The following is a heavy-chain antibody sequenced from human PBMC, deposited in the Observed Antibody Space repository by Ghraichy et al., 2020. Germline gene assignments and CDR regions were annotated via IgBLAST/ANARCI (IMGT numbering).Heavy chain of an antibody. D-gene: IGHD2-21*02. J-gene: IGHJ4*02. CDR1: GFTFRTYA. CDR3: AKAVRVTSLLFDY. Sequence: GGSLRLSCTVSGFTFRTYAMSWVRQAPGKGLECVSPISNSGSSTYYADSVKGRFTISRDNSKNSLFLQMNGLRDEDTATFYCAKAVRVTSLLFDYWGQGTPVTVSS. CDR2: ISNSGSST. V-gene: IGHV3-23*01.